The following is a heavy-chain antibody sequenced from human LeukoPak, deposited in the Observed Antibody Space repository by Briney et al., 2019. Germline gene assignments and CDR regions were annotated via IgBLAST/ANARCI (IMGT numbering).Heavy chain of an antibody. CDR1: GFTFSDYY. CDR3: ATSNLAVPGPDLFDY. J-gene: IGHJ4*02. Sequence: GGSLRLSCTASGFTFSDYYMTWIRQAPGKGLEWVSYISSSGASTYYAASVKGRFTISRDSAKNSLFLHMNSLRAEDTAVYYCATSNLAVPGPDLFDYWGQGTLVTVS. D-gene: IGHD6-19*01. CDR2: ISSSGAST. V-gene: IGHV3-11*04.